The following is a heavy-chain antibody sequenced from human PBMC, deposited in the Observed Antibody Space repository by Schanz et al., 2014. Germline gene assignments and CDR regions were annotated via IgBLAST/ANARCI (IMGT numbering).Heavy chain of an antibody. CDR2: ISASGTYT. V-gene: IGHV3-11*03. Sequence: PGGSLRLSCAASGFVFGDYYMTRLRQAPGKGLEWLSYISASGTYTNYADSVKGRITISRDNAKSSLYLQMSSLRVEDTAVYYCAASSGWHPSTDYWGQGTLVTVSS. J-gene: IGHJ4*02. D-gene: IGHD6-19*01. CDR3: AASSGWHPSTDY. CDR1: GFVFGDYY.